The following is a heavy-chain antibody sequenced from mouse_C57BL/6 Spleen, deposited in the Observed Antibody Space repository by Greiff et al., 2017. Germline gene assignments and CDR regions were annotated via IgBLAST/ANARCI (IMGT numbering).Heavy chain of an antibody. J-gene: IGHJ4*01. CDR3: ARWDDYDVGAMDY. V-gene: IGHV1-69*01. CDR1: GYTFTSYW. Sequence: VQLQQPGAELVMPGASVKLSCKASGYTFTSYWMHWVKQRPGQGLEWIGEIDPSDSYTNYNQKFKGKSTLTVDKSSSTAYMQLSSLTSEDSAVYYCARWDDYDVGAMDYWGQGTSVTVSS. CDR2: IDPSDSYT. D-gene: IGHD2-4*01.